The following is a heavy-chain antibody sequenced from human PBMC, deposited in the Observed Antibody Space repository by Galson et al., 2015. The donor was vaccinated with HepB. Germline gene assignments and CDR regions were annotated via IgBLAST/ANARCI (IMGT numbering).Heavy chain of an antibody. CDR1: GYTFTSYA. Sequence: SVKVSCKASGYTFTSYAMHWVRQAPGQRLEWMGWINAGNGNTKYSQKFQGRVTITRDTSASTAYMELSSLRSEDTAVYYCARYVDIVATSHRPGYYFDYWGQGTLVTVSS. D-gene: IGHD5-12*01. J-gene: IGHJ4*02. CDR3: ARYVDIVATSHRPGYYFDY. V-gene: IGHV1-3*01. CDR2: INAGNGNT.